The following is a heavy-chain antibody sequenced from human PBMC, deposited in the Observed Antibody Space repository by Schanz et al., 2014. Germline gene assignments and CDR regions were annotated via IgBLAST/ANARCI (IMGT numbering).Heavy chain of an antibody. CDR3: ARERDALDI. CDR2: IYKNGNT. Sequence: WTWIRQHPAKGLEWIGYIYKNGNTFYNPSLKSRVTISIDTSRTKFSLRLGSVTAADTALYYCARERDALDIWGQGTMVIVSS. J-gene: IGHJ3*02. V-gene: IGHV4-31*02.